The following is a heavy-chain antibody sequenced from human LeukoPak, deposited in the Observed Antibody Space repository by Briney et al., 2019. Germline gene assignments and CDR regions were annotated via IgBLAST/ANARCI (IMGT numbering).Heavy chain of an antibody. J-gene: IGHJ4*02. D-gene: IGHD3-16*01. CDR3: ARLMDNNYDGRAFDY. CDR1: GYSFTDYI. Sequence: GASVKVSCKTSGYSFTDYIIAWVRQAPGQGLEWLGWIGTYDGHTSYAQKVQGRVTMTTDTSATTAYLELRSLTSDDTALYYCARLMDNNYDGRAFDYWGQGTLVTVSS. V-gene: IGHV1-18*01. CDR2: IGTYDGHT.